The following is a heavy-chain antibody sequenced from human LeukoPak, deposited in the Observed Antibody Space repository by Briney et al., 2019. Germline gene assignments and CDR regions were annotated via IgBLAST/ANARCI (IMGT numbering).Heavy chain of an antibody. Sequence: GESLKISCKDSGYSFTSYWIGWVRQMPGKGLEWMGIIYPGDSDTRYSPSFQGQITISADKSINTAYLQWSSLKASDTAIYYCARRGEAMDPFDYWGQGTLVTVSS. J-gene: IGHJ4*02. V-gene: IGHV5-51*01. CDR2: IYPGDSDT. D-gene: IGHD5-18*01. CDR1: GYSFTSYW. CDR3: ARRGEAMDPFDY.